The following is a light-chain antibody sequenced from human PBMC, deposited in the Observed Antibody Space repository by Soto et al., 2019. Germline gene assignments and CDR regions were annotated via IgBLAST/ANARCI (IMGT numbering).Light chain of an antibody. Sequence: EIVLTQSPGSLSLSPGERATLSCRASQSVDSTFFAWYQQKPGQAPRLLIYGASKRATGIPDRFSGSGSGTDFTLNSSRLAPEDFAVYYCQQYVSSVTFGQGTKVEIK. CDR1: QSVDSTF. CDR3: QQYVSSVT. V-gene: IGKV3-20*01. J-gene: IGKJ1*01. CDR2: GAS.